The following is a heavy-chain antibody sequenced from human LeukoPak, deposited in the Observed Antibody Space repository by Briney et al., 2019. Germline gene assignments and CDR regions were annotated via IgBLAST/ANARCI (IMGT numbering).Heavy chain of an antibody. CDR1: GGSISSSNYY. J-gene: IGHJ3*01. CDR3: ARLSVVRGVIMSNAFDV. Sequence: SETLSLTCTVSGGSISSSNYYWGWIRQPPGKGLEWIGSIYYSGSTYYNPSLKSRVTISVDTSKNQFSLKMRSVTAADTAVYYCARLSVVRGVIMSNAFDVWGLGTMVTVSS. CDR2: IYYSGST. V-gene: IGHV4-39*01. D-gene: IGHD3-10*01.